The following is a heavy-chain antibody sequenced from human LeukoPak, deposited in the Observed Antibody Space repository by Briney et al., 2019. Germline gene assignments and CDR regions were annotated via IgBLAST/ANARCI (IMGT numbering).Heavy chain of an antibody. CDR1: GASISSYH. V-gene: IGHV4-4*07. Sequence: SETLSLTCTVSGASISSYHWSWIRQPAGKGLEWIGRIYISGSTNYNPSLKSRVTLSLDTSKNQFSLNLSSVTAADTAVYYCARDPFGDFHFDPRGQGTLVTVSS. CDR2: IYISGST. D-gene: IGHD3-16*01. CDR3: ARDPFGDFHFDP. J-gene: IGHJ5*02.